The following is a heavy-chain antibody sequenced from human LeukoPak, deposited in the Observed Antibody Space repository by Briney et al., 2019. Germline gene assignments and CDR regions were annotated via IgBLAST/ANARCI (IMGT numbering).Heavy chain of an antibody. CDR1: GFTFSRYG. CDR2: IRYDGSNK. V-gene: IGHV3-30*02. Sequence: GGSLRLSCAASGFTFSRYGMHWVRQAPGKGLEWVAFIRYDGSNKYYADSVKGRFTISRDNSKNTLYLQMNSLRAEDTAVYYCAKTDKGYYDSRGWTWWGQGTLVTVSS. CDR3: AKTDKGYYDSRGWTW. J-gene: IGHJ4*02. D-gene: IGHD3-22*01.